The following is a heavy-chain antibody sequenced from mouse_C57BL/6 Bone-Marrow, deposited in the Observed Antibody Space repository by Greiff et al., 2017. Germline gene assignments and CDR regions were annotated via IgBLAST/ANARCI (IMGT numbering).Heavy chain of an antibody. V-gene: IGHV1-63*01. CDR1: GYTFTNYW. Sequence: VQGVESGAELVRPGTSVKMSCKASGYTFTNYWIGWAKQRPGHGLEWIGDIYPGGGYTNYNEKFKGKATLTADKSSSTAYMQFSSLTSEDSAIYYCARYYGSTLFDYRGQGTTLTVSS. D-gene: IGHD1-1*01. J-gene: IGHJ2*01. CDR3: ARYYGSTLFDY. CDR2: IYPGGGYT.